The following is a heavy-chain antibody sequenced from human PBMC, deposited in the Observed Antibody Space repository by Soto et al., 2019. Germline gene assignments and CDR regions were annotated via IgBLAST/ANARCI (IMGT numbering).Heavy chain of an antibody. V-gene: IGHV1-69*13. Sequence: GASVKVSCKASGGTFSSYAISWVRQAPGQGLEWMGGIIPIFGTANYAQKFQGRVTITAGESTSTAYMELSSLRSEDTAVYYCASEGGMDSSTSNWFDPWGQGTLVTVSS. CDR1: GGTFSSYA. D-gene: IGHD6-13*01. CDR2: IIPIFGTA. J-gene: IGHJ5*02. CDR3: ASEGGMDSSTSNWFDP.